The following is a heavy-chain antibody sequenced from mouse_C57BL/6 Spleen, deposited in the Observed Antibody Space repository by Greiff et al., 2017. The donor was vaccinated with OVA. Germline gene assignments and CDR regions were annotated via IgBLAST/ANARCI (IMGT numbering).Heavy chain of an antibody. D-gene: IGHD2-4*01. CDR3: AREGLRGSFDY. CDR2: ISDGGSYT. Sequence: DVMLVESGGGLVKPGGSLKLSCAASGFTFSSYAMSWVRQTPEKRLEWVATISDGGSYTYYPDNVKGRFTISRDNAKNNLYLQMSHLKSEDTAMYYCAREGLRGSFDYWGQGTTLTVSS. J-gene: IGHJ2*01. CDR1: GFTFSSYA. V-gene: IGHV5-4*01.